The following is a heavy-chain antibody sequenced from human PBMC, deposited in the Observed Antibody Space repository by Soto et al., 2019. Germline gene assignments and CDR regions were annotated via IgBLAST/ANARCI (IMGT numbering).Heavy chain of an antibody. CDR1: GYTLTELS. Sequence: ASVKVSCKVSGYTLTELSMHWVRQAPGKGLEWMGGFDPEDGETIYAQKFQGRVTMTEDTSTDTAYMELSSLRSEDTAVYYCATDPRYCSGGSCYEFWNALDIWGQGTMVTVS. D-gene: IGHD2-15*01. CDR3: ATDPRYCSGGSCYEFWNALDI. J-gene: IGHJ3*02. V-gene: IGHV1-24*01. CDR2: FDPEDGET.